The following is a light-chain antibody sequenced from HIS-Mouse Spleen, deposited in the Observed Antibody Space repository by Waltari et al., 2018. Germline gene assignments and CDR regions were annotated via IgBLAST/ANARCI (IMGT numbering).Light chain of an antibody. V-gene: IGLV2-11*01. CDR3: GSYAGSYTWV. CDR1: SSDVGGDNY. CDR2: DVS. Sequence: QSALTQPRSVSGSPGQSVTISCTGTSSDVGGDNYVSWYQQHPGKAPKLIIYDVSKRPSGVPARFAGSRSDNTASLTISGLQADDEADYCCGSYAGSYTWVLGGGNKLTVL. J-gene: IGLJ3*02.